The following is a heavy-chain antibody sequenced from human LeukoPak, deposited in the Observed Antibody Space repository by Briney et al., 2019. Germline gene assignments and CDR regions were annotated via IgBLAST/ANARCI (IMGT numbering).Heavy chain of an antibody. V-gene: IGHV3-30*02. D-gene: IGHD3-22*01. J-gene: IGHJ4*02. CDR1: GFTFSSYG. Sequence: GGSLRPSCAASGFTFSSYGMHWVRQAPGKGLEWVAFIRYDGSNKYYADSVKGRFTISRDNSKNTLYLQMNSLRAEDTAVYYCAKDEIFRYYYDSSGYSTNFDYWGQGTLVTVSS. CDR2: IRYDGSNK. CDR3: AKDEIFRYYYDSSGYSTNFDY.